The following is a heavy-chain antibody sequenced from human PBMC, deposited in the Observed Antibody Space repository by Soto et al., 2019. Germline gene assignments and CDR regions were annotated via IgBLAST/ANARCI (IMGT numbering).Heavy chain of an antibody. J-gene: IGHJ5*02. CDR3: ARERHLGMVRGRGPFDP. V-gene: IGHV3-21*01. CDR1: GFTFSSYS. CDR2: ISSSSSYI. D-gene: IGHD3-10*01. Sequence: EVQLVESGGGLVKPGGSLRLSCAASGFTFSSYSMNWVRQAPGKGLEWVSSISSSSSYIYYADSVKGRFTNSRDNAKNSLYLQMSSLRAEDTAVYYCARERHLGMVRGRGPFDPWGQGTLVTVSS.